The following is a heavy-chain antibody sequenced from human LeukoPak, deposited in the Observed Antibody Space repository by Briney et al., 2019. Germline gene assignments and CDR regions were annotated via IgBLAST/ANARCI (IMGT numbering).Heavy chain of an antibody. CDR3: ARRFYYGSGSYYHDAFDI. D-gene: IGHD3-10*01. Sequence: ASVKVSCKASGYTFISYAMHWVRQAPGQRLEWMGWINAGNGNTKYSQKFQGRVTITRDTSASTAYMELSSLRSEDTAVYYCARRFYYGSGSYYHDAFDIWGQGTMVTVSS. J-gene: IGHJ3*02. V-gene: IGHV1-3*01. CDR1: GYTFISYA. CDR2: INAGNGNT.